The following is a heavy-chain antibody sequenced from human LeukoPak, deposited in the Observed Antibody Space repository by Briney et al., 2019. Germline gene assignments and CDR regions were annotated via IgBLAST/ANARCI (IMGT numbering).Heavy chain of an antibody. CDR2: IFSGGGT. J-gene: IGHJ4*02. CDR3: VRDPWGH. D-gene: IGHD3-16*01. V-gene: IGHV3-53*01. Sequence: PGGSLRLSCAASGFTFSSYGMSWVRQAPGKGLEWVSVIFSGGGTNYADSVKGRFTVSRDNFKNTVYLQMNSLRAEDTAMYYCVRDPWGHWGQGTLVTVSS. CDR1: GFTFSSYG.